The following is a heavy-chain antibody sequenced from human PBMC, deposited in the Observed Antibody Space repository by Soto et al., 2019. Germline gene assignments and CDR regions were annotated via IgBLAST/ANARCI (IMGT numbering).Heavy chain of an antibody. J-gene: IGHJ3*02. CDR3: AKGLGWRVLGDAFDI. D-gene: IGHD3-16*01. Sequence: QEQLVESGGGVVQPGRSLRLSCAASGITFSSYGMHWVRQAPGKGLEWVAVISYDGTNKYYGDSVKGRFTISRGNSKNTLYLQMNSLRVEDTAVYYCAKGLGWRVLGDAFDIWGQGTMVTVSS. V-gene: IGHV3-30*18. CDR2: ISYDGTNK. CDR1: GITFSSYG.